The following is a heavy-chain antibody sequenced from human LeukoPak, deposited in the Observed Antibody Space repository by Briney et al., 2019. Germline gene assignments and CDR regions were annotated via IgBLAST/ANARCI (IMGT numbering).Heavy chain of an antibody. CDR1: GGSISAYY. CDR2: IYYTGST. D-gene: IGHD1-26*01. J-gene: IGHJ5*02. CDR3: ARGGNYWPQWWFDP. Sequence: SETLSLTCTVSGGSISAYYWSWIRQPPGKGLEWIGYIYYTGSTSYNPSLKSRVTMSLDASKNQFSLELNSVTPADTALYYCARGGNYWPQWWFDPWGRGTLASVSS. V-gene: IGHV4-59*01.